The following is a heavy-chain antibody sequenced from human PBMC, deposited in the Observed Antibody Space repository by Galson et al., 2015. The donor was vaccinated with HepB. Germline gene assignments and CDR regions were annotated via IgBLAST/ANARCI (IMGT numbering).Heavy chain of an antibody. J-gene: IGHJ4*02. CDR3: ARGGDLGY. D-gene: IGHD3-10*01. CDR2: ITAANGNA. CDR1: GYTFSAYN. V-gene: IGHV1-3*01. Sequence: SVKVSCKASGYTFSAYNMHWVRQAPGQRFEWMGWITAANGNAGYSQQFQGRVTITRDTSAGTDYTELSSLTSEDTAIYYCARGGDLGYWGQGTLVTVSS.